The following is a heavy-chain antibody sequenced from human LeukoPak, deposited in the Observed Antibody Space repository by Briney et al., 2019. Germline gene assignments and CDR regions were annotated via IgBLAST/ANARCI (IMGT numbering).Heavy chain of an antibody. D-gene: IGHD6-13*01. CDR1: GFTFSNAW. CDR2: IKSKTDGGTT. Sequence: PGGSLRLSCAASGFTFSNAWMSWVRQAPGKGLEWVGRIKSKTDGGTTDYAAPVKGRFPISRDDSKNTLYLQMNSLKTEDTAVYYCTTEGIAAAGFDYWGQGTLVTVSS. V-gene: IGHV3-15*01. CDR3: TTEGIAAAGFDY. J-gene: IGHJ4*02.